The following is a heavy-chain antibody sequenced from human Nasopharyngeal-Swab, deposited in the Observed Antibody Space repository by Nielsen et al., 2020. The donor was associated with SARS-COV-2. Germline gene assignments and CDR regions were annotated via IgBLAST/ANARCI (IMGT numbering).Heavy chain of an antibody. D-gene: IGHD1-26*01. CDR2: IWYDGSNK. CDR3: AREKWELGGFAY. J-gene: IGHJ4*02. Sequence: GGSLRLSCAASGFTFSSYGMHWVRQAPGKGLEWVAVIWYDGSNKYYADSVKGRFTISRDNSKNTLYLQMNSLRAEDTAVYYCAREKWELGGFAYWGQGTLVTVSS. CDR1: GFTFSSYG. V-gene: IGHV3-33*01.